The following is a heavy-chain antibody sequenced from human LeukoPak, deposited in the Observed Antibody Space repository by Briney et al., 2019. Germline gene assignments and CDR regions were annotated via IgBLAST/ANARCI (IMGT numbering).Heavy chain of an antibody. Sequence: GGSLRLSCAASGFTFSSYSMNWVRQPPGKGLEWVSSISSSSSYIYYADSVKGRFTISRDNAKNSLYLQMNSLRAEDTAVYYCARDLSCSSPSCYFHFDYWGQGTLVTVSS. V-gene: IGHV3-21*01. J-gene: IGHJ4*02. CDR1: GFTFSSYS. CDR3: ARDLSCSSPSCYFHFDY. D-gene: IGHD2-2*01. CDR2: ISSSSSYI.